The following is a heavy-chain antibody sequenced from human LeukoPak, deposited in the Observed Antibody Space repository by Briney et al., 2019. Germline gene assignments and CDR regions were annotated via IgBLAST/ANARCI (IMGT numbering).Heavy chain of an antibody. J-gene: IGHJ3*02. D-gene: IGHD3-9*01. Sequence: ASVKVSCKASGYTFTDYYLHWVRQAPGQGLEWMGWINPSSGGTNYAQKFQGRVTMTRDTSNNTAYMELSRLRSDDTGLYYCASYYTILTGYYDRDAFDIWGQGTMVTVSS. CDR3: ASYYTILTGYYDRDAFDI. CDR2: INPSSGGT. V-gene: IGHV1-2*02. CDR1: GYTFTDYY.